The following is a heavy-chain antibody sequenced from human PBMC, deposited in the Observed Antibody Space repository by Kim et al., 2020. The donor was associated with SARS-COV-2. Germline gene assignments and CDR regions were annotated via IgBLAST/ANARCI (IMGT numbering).Heavy chain of an antibody. CDR3: ARVYREFSGSYWIRTDY. Sequence: GGSLRLSCAASGFTFSSYSMNWVRQAPGKGLEWVSSISSSSSYIYYADSVKGRFTISRDNAKNSLYLQMNSLRAEDTAVYYCARVYREFSGSYWIRTDYWGQGTLVTVSS. CDR2: ISSSSSYI. D-gene: IGHD1-26*01. V-gene: IGHV3-21*01. J-gene: IGHJ4*02. CDR1: GFTFSSYS.